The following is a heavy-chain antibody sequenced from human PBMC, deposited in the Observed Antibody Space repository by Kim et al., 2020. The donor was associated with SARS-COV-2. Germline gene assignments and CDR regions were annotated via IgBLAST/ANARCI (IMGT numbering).Heavy chain of an antibody. Sequence: SETLSLTCTVSGGSISSSSYYWGWIRQPPGKGLEWIGSIYYSGSTYYNPSLKSRVTISVDTSKNQFSLKLSSVTAADTAVYYCAILWFPYYYYYYGMDVWGQGTTVTVSS. CDR1: GGSISSSSYY. V-gene: IGHV4-39*01. D-gene: IGHD3-10*01. CDR3: AILWFPYYYYYYGMDV. J-gene: IGHJ6*02. CDR2: IYYSGST.